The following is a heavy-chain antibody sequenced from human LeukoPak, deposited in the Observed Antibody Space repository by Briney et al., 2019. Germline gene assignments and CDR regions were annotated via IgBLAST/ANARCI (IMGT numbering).Heavy chain of an antibody. V-gene: IGHV3-20*04. D-gene: IGHD4-17*01. CDR2: IIWNGGST. Sequence: GGSLRLSCVASGFTFDDYGMSWVRQPPGKGREWVSGIIWNGGSTGSAHSVKGRFTISRDYAKNSLYLQMNSLRAEDTALYYCARVPFTVTAQYWFVPWGQGTLVTVSP. CDR1: GFTFDDYG. CDR3: ARVPFTVTAQYWFVP. J-gene: IGHJ5*02.